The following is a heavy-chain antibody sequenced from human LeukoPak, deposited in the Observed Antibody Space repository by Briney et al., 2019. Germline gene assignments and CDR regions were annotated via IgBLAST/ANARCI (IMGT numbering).Heavy chain of an antibody. V-gene: IGHV4-59*11. CDR2: ISYIGST. CDR3: ARDLITVAKGFDF. D-gene: IGHD4-17*01. CDR1: TDSISSHY. Sequence: PSETLSLTCAVSTDSISSHYWSWIRQPPGKGLEWIGYISYIGSTNYNPSLKSRVTISIDTSKNQFSLKLRSVTAADTAVYYCARDLITVAKGFDFWGQGTMVSVSS. J-gene: IGHJ3*01.